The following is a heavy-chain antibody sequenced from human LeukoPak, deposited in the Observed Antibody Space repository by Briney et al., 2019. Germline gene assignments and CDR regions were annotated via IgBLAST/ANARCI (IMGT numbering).Heavy chain of an antibody. Sequence: SETLSLTCTVSGYSISSGYYWGWIRQPPGKGLEWIGSIYHSGSTYYNPSLKSRVTISVDTSNNQLSLKVNSVTAADTAMYYCVNSNSSYQPWTLDIWGRGTMVTVSS. D-gene: IGHD4-11*01. V-gene: IGHV4-38-2*02. J-gene: IGHJ3*02. CDR2: IYHSGST. CDR1: GYSISSGYY. CDR3: VNSNSSYQPWTLDI.